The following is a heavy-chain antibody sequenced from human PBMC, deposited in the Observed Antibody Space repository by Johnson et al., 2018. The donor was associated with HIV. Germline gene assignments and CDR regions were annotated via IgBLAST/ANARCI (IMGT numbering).Heavy chain of an antibody. Sequence: VQLVESGGGLVQPGGSLRLSCAASGFTVSSNYMSWVRQAPGKGLEWVSVIYSGGSTYYADSVKGRFTISRDDSKNTLYLQMNSLRAEDTAVYYCARGGWTYLEPLDIWGQGTMVTVSS. V-gene: IGHV3-66*01. CDR3: ARGGWTYLEPLDI. CDR2: IYSGGST. CDR1: GFTVSSNY. D-gene: IGHD1-26*01. J-gene: IGHJ3*02.